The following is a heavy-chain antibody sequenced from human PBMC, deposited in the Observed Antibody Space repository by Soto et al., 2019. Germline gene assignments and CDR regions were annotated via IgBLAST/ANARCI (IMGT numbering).Heavy chain of an antibody. J-gene: IGHJ4*02. CDR1: GGSCGGYD. V-gene: IGHV4-34*01. Sequence: SETLSHTCAVYGGSCGGYDWPWIRQPPGTGLEWIGEINHSGSTNYNPSLKSRVTISVDTSKNQFSLKLTSVTAADTAVYYCARDKITGLFDYWGQGTLVTVSS. CDR3: ARDKITGLFDY. D-gene: IGHD2-8*02. CDR2: INHSGST.